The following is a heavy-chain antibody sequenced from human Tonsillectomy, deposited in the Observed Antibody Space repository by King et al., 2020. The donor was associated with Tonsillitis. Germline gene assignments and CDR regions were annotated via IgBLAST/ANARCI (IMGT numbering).Heavy chain of an antibody. J-gene: IGHJ4*02. CDR1: GGSINSYY. V-gene: IGHV4-59*08. CDR3: ARHYGNNSDIEIDY. CDR2: IYYSGST. D-gene: IGHD4-23*01. Sequence: VQLQESGPGLVKPSETLSLTCTVSGGSINSYYWSWIRQPPGKGLEWIGDIYYSGSTNYNPSLKRRVTISVDTSKNQFSLKLSSLTAAATAVYYCARHYGNNSDIEIDYWGQGTPVPVSS.